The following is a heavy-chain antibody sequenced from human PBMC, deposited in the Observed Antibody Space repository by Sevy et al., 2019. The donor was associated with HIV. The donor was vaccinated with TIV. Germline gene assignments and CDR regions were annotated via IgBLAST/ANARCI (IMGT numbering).Heavy chain of an antibody. Sequence: GGSLRLSCAVSGFTFNAYDMHWVRQAPGKGLEYMALISYDGGKKYYADSVKGRFTISRDNSENTLYLQMNNLRAEETAVYYCARIGAEVGIAARRLRPTRPTWFDPWGQGTLVTVSS. CDR2: ISYDGGKK. V-gene: IGHV3-30*03. CDR3: ARIGAEVGIAARRLRPTRPTWFDP. CDR1: GFTFNAYD. J-gene: IGHJ5*02. D-gene: IGHD6-6*01.